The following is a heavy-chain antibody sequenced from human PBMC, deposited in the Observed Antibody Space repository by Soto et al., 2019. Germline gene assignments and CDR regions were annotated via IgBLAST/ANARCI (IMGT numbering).Heavy chain of an antibody. V-gene: IGHV1-46*01. D-gene: IGHD6-13*01. J-gene: IGHJ4*02. CDR2: INPSGGST. CDR3: ARDLTYSSSWYFKDY. Sequence: ASVKVSCKASGYTFTSYGISWVRQAPGQGLEWMGIINPSGGSTSYAQKFQGRVTMTRDTSTSTVYMELSSLRSEDTAVYYCARDLTYSSSWYFKDYWGQGTLVTVSS. CDR1: GYTFTSYG.